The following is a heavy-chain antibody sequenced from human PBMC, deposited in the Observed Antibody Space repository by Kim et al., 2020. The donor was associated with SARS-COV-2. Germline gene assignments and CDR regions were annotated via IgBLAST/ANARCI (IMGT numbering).Heavy chain of an antibody. V-gene: IGHV5-51*01. J-gene: IGHJ5*02. CDR3: ARRDRNLFDA. Sequence: GESLKISCKASGYNFPNYYIAWVRQMPGRGLEWMGMIYPGDSNVRYSPSFQGQVTMSTDRSSSMAYLQWSSLKASDTAMYYCARRDRNLFDAWGQGTLLT. CDR1: GYNFPNYY. CDR2: IYPGDSNV.